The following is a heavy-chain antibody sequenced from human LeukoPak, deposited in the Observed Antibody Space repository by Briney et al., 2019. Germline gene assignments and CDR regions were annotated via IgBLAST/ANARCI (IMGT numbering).Heavy chain of an antibody. V-gene: IGHV1-24*01. CDR1: GYTLTELS. D-gene: IGHD2-2*01. CDR2: FDPEDGET. Sequence: ASVKVSCKVSGYTLTELSMHWVRQAPGKGLEWMGGFDPEDGETIYAQKFQGRVTMTEDTSTDTAYMELSSLRSEDTAVYYCATDHDCSSTSCYASYGGQGPLVTVS. CDR3: ATDHDCSSTSCYASY. J-gene: IGHJ4*02.